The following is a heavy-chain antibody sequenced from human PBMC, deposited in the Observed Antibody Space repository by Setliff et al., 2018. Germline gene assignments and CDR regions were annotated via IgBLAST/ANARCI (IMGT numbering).Heavy chain of an antibody. CDR3: TRHEDRNKCTSSSCYRENDAFDV. CDR1: GYIFTNYW. CDR2: IYPGDSDT. D-gene: IGHD2-2*01. Sequence: GESLKISCKASGYIFTNYWIGWVRQMPGKGPEWMGVIYPGDSDTRYSPSFQGQVTISADKSINTAYLQWSSLKASETAIYYCTRHEDRNKCTSSSCYRENDAFDVWGQGAMVTVSS. J-gene: IGHJ3*01. V-gene: IGHV5-51*01.